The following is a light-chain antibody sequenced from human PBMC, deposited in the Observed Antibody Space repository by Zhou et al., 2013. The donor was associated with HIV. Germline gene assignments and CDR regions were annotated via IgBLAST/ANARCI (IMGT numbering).Light chain of an antibody. J-gene: IGKJ1*01. V-gene: IGKV3-20*01. CDR3: HQYGSSPTWT. Sequence: ELVLTQSPGTLSLSPGERATLSCRASQSVSSSYLAWYQQKPGQAPRLLIYGASSRATGIPDRFSGSGSGTDFTLTISRLEPEDFAVYYCHQYGSSPTWTFGQGTKVKVK. CDR1: QSVSSSY. CDR2: GAS.